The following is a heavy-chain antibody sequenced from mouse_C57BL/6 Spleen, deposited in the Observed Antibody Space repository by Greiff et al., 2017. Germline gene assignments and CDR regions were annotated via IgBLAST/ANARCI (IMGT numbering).Heavy chain of an antibody. CDR3: ARSVGDYYGSSVAYVDG. V-gene: IGHV1-31*01. CDR2: IYPYNGVS. J-gene: IGHJ1*03. Sequence: EVQLQQSGPELVKPGASVKISCKASGYSFTGYYMHWVKQSHGNILDWIGYIYPYNGVSSYTQKFTGKATLTVDKSSSPAYMALRSLTSEDSAVYYCARSVGDYYGSSVAYVDGWGTVTTGAGSS. D-gene: IGHD1-1*01. CDR1: GYSFTGYY.